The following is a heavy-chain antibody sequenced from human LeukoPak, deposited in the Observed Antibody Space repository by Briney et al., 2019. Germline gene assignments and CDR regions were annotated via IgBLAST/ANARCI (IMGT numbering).Heavy chain of an antibody. V-gene: IGHV3-64*01. CDR2: ISSNGGST. Sequence: PGGSLRLSCAASGFTFSSYAMHWVRQAPGKGLEYVSAISSNGGSTYYANSVKGRFTISRDNSKNTLYLQMGSLRAEDMAVYYCARAHFRCSGGSCHTPYDYWGQGTLVTVSS. CDR1: GFTFSSYA. J-gene: IGHJ4*02. CDR3: ARAHFRCSGGSCHTPYDY. D-gene: IGHD2-15*01.